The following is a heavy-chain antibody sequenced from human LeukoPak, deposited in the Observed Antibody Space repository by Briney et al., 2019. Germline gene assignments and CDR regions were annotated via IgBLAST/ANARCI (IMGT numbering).Heavy chain of an antibody. CDR2: ISSSSSYI. D-gene: IGHD3-3*01. CDR1: GFTFSSYS. J-gene: IGHJ4*02. Sequence: GGSLRLSCAASGFTFSSYSMNWVRQAPGKGLEWVSSISSSSSYIYYADSVKGRFTISRDNAKNSLYLQMNSLRAEDTAVYHCARDFEPAYYDFWSGYYIDYWGQGTLVTVSS. CDR3: ARDFEPAYYDFWSGYYIDY. V-gene: IGHV3-21*01.